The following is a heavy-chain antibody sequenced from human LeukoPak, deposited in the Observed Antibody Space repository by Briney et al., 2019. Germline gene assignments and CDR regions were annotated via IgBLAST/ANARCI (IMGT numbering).Heavy chain of an antibody. J-gene: IGHJ4*02. D-gene: IGHD3-22*01. CDR2: IWYDGSNK. CDR3: ARSYYYDSSGHPSFAY. CDR1: GFAFRSYG. V-gene: IGHV3-33*01. Sequence: GGPLRLSCAASGFAFRSYGMHWVRQAPGKGLEWVAVIWYDGSNKYYADSVKGRFTISRDNSKNTLYLQMNSLRAEDTAVYYCARSYYYDSSGHPSFAYWGQGTLVTVSS.